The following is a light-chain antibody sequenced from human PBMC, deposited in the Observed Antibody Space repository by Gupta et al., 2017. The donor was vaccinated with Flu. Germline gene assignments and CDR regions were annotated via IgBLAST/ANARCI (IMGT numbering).Light chain of an antibody. V-gene: IGKV4-1*01. CDR2: WAS. J-gene: IGKJ2*01. CDR3: QQYYRTPPYT. CDR1: QSVLYSSNNKNY. Sequence: DIVMTQSPDSLAVSLGERATINCKSSQSVLYSSNNKNYLAWYQQKPGQPPKLLIYWASIRESGVPDRFRGSGSGTDFTLTISSLQAEDVAVYYCQQYYRTPPYTFGQGTKLEIK.